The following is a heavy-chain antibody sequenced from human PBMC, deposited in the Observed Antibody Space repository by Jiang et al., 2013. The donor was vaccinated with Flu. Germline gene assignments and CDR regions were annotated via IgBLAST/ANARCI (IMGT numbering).Heavy chain of an antibody. V-gene: IGHV3-49*03. D-gene: IGHD3-10*01. CDR2: IRSKAYGGTT. J-gene: IGHJ4*02. CDR1: DYA. CDR3: TKGSLLWFGELGT. Sequence: DYAMSWFRQAPGKGLEWVGFIRSKAYGGTTEYAASVKGRFTISRDDSKSIAYLQMNSLKTEDTAVYYCTKGSLLWFGELGTWGQGTLVTVSS.